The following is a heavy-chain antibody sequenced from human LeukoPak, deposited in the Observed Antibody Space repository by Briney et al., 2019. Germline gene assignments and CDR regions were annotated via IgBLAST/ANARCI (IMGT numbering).Heavy chain of an antibody. CDR2: IYYSGST. V-gene: IGHV4-59*01. CDR3: ARDANDYFDY. CDR1: GLSISSYY. J-gene: IGHJ4*02. Sequence: SQTLSLTRSVSGLSISSYYGSWIPQPPGKGLEWIGYIYYSGSTNYNPSLKSRVTISVDTSKNQFSLKLSSVTAADTAVYYCARDANDYFDYWGQGTLVTVSS.